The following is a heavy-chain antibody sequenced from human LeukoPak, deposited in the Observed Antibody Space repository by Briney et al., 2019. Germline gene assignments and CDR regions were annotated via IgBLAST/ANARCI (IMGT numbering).Heavy chain of an antibody. J-gene: IGHJ4*02. CDR1: GGSISSGGYY. CDR3: ERGRVVVVAAPYFDY. Sequence: SETLSLTCTVSGGSISSGGYYWSWIRQHPGTGLEWIGYIYYSGSTYYNPSLKSRVTISVDTSKNQFSLKLSSVTAADTAVYYCERGRVVVVAAPYFDYWGQGTLVTVSS. CDR2: IYYSGST. D-gene: IGHD2-15*01. V-gene: IGHV4-31*03.